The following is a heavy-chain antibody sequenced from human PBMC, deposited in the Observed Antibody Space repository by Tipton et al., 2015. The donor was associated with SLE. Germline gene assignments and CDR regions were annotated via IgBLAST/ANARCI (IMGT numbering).Heavy chain of an antibody. V-gene: IGHV4-39*01. D-gene: IGHD3-16*02. CDR1: GGSISSSGHH. CDR2: IFYGGRT. CDR3: ASQGITFGGVIAHDAFDI. J-gene: IGHJ3*02. Sequence: TLSLTCTVSGGSISSSGHHWGWIRTPPGKGLEWIGSIFYGGRTYYNPSLKSRVTISVDTSKNQFSLKLSSVTAADTAVYYCASQGITFGGVIAHDAFDIWGQGTMVTVSS.